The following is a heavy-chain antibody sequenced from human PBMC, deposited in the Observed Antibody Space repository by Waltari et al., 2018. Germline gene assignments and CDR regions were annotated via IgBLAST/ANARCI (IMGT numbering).Heavy chain of an antibody. V-gene: IGHV4-39*07. J-gene: IGHJ3*02. Sequence: QLQLQESGPGLVKPSETLSLTCTVSGGSISSSSYYWGWIRQPPGKGLEWIGSIYYSGSTYYNPSLKSRVTISVDTSKNQFSLKLSSVTAADTAVYYCARDWGIAARPTHAFDIWGQGTMVTVSS. CDR3: ARDWGIAARPTHAFDI. D-gene: IGHD6-6*01. CDR1: GGSISSSSYY. CDR2: IYYSGST.